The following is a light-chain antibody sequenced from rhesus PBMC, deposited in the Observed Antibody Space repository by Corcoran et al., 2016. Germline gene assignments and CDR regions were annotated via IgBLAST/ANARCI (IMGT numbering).Light chain of an antibody. CDR3: QQYSSRPPT. CDR2: KAS. V-gene: IGKV1-22*01. Sequence: DIQMTQSPSSLSASVGDTVTITCRASQGISSWLAWYQQKPGKAPKLLIYKASSLQSGVPSRFSGSGSGTDFTVTISSLQSEDFATYYCQQYSSRPPTFGGGTKVERK. J-gene: IGKJ4*01. CDR1: QGISSW.